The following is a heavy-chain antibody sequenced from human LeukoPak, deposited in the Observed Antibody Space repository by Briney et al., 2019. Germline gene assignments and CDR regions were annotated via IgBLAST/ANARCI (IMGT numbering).Heavy chain of an antibody. V-gene: IGHV3-23*01. CDR1: GFTFSGYA. CDR3: AKVPDASARGYWYFDL. J-gene: IGHJ2*01. CDR2: ISSPGGST. D-gene: IGHD2-2*01. Sequence: GGSLRLFCAGSGFTFSGYAMTWVRQAPGKGLEWVATISSPGGSTYYADSMKGRISISRDNSNNTLYVQMYSLISDDTAVYYCAKVPDASARGYWYFDLWGRGTLVTVAS.